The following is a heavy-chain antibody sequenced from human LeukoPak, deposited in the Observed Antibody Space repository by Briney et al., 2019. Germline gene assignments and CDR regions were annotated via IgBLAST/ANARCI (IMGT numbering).Heavy chain of an antibody. J-gene: IGHJ4*02. CDR1: GYTFTSYG. CDR3: AKDRGWQYADYDTVAVEH. Sequence: GASVKVSCKASGYTFTSYGISWVRQAPGQGLEWMGWISAYNGNTNYAQKLQGRVTMTTDTSTSTAYMELRSLRSDDTAVYYCAKDRGWQYADYDTVAVEHWGQGTLVTVSS. CDR2: ISAYNGNT. D-gene: IGHD4-17*01. V-gene: IGHV1-18*01.